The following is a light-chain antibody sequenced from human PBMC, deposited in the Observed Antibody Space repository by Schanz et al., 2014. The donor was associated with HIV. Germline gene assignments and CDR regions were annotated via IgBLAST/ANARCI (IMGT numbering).Light chain of an antibody. CDR2: AAS. V-gene: IGKV1-39*01. CDR1: QSISSF. J-gene: IGKJ2*01. Sequence: IQMTQSPSSLSASVGDRVTITCRASQSISSFLNWYQHKPGKAPKLLIYAASSLQSGVPSRFSGSGSGTDFTLTISSLQPGDFATYYCQQSYTTPYTFGQGTKLEIK. CDR3: QQSYTTPYT.